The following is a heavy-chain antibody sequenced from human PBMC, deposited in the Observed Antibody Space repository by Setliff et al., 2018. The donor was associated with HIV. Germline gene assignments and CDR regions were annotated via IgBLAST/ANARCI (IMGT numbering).Heavy chain of an antibody. J-gene: IGHJ3*01. Sequence: PGGSLRLSCAASGFTFSSYEMNWVRQAPGKGLEWVSYISSSGSTVYYADSAKGRFTISRDNAKNSLFLQMTSLRAEDTAVYYCARGRDKDSPWAFDVWGQGTVVTVSS. D-gene: IGHD2-21*01. CDR3: ARGRDKDSPWAFDV. V-gene: IGHV3-48*03. CDR1: GFTFSSYE. CDR2: ISSSGSTV.